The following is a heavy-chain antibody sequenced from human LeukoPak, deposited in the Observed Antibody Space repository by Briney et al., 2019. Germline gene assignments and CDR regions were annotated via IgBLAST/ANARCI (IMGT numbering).Heavy chain of an antibody. CDR1: GFSFSGAAVG. CDR2: IYWDDDK. Sequence: ESGPTLVKPTQTLTLTCTFSGFSFSGAAVGVGWIRQPPGKALEWLALIYWDDDKRYSSSLKNRVTITKDTSKNQVVLTMTNMDPADTATYYCAHKSDLYWFDPWGQGTLVTVSS. V-gene: IGHV2-5*02. CDR3: AHKSDLYWFDP. J-gene: IGHJ5*02. D-gene: IGHD2-21*01.